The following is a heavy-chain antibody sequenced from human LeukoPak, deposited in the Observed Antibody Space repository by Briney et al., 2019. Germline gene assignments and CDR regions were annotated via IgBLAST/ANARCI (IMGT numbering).Heavy chain of an antibody. J-gene: IGHJ4*02. CDR2: INSSGGST. V-gene: IGHV3-23*01. D-gene: IGHD2-8*01. CDR3: ALLMMYAIDFDY. CDR1: GFTFSSYA. Sequence: GGSLRLSCAASGFTFSSYAMSWVRQAPGKGLEWVSTINSSGGSTYYADSLKGRFTISRDISKNTLYLQMNSLRAEDTAIYYCALLMMYAIDFDYWGQGTLVTASS.